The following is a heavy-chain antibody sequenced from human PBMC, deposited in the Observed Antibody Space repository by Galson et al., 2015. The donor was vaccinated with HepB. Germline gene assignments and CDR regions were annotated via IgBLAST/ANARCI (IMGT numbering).Heavy chain of an antibody. V-gene: IGHV5-51*03. CDR1: GYNFSGYW. CDR2: IFPGDSHT. D-gene: IGHD3-22*01. J-gene: IGHJ6*02. Sequence: QSGAEVTKPGESLKISCKGSGYNFSGYWIGWVRQMPGKGLEWMGTIFPGDSHTRYSPSFQGQVTISADKSTAYLQWSSLKASDTAMYYCARSSSGPLGYCGMDVWGQGTTVTVSS. CDR3: ARSSSGPLGYCGMDV.